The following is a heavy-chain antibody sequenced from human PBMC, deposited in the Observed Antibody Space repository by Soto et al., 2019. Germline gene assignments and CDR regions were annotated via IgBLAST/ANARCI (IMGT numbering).Heavy chain of an antibody. CDR2: ISSSSSYI. CDR1: GFTFSGYS. V-gene: IGHV3-21*01. D-gene: IGHD2-2*01. J-gene: IGHJ6*02. Sequence: EVQLVESGGGLVKPGGSLRLSCAASGFTFSGYSMNWVRQAPGKGLEWVSSISSSSSYIYYADSVKGRFTISRDNAKNSLYLQMQRQRAEDTAVYYGATEGGYCGSTSCYEKYYFYSMDVWGQGTTVTAS. CDR3: ATEGGYCGSTSCYEKYYFYSMDV.